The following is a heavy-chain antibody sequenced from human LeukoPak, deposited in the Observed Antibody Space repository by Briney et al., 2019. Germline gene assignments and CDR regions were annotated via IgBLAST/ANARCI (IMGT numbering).Heavy chain of an antibody. Sequence: GGSLRLSCAASGFTFDDYGMSWVRQAPGKGLEWVSGINWNGGSTGYADSVKGRFTISRDNAKNSLYLQMNSLRAEDTALYYCARGYYDSSGYLYYYYGMDVWGQGTTVTVSS. CDR1: GFTFDDYG. D-gene: IGHD3-22*01. CDR3: ARGYYDSSGYLYYYYGMDV. V-gene: IGHV3-20*04. J-gene: IGHJ6*02. CDR2: INWNGGST.